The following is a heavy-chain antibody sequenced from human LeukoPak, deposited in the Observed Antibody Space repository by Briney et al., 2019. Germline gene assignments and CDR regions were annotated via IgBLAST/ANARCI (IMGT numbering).Heavy chain of an antibody. CDR2: INSDGSST. J-gene: IGHJ5*02. Sequence: GGSLRLSCAASGFTLSSYWMHWVRQAPGKGLVWVSRINSDGSSTTYADSVKGRFTISRDNAKNTLYLQMDSLRAEDTAVYYCARDPSPYYYDGSGLVWFDPWGQGTLVTVSS. CDR3: ARDPSPYYYDGSGLVWFDP. D-gene: IGHD3-22*01. CDR1: GFTLSSYW. V-gene: IGHV3-74*01.